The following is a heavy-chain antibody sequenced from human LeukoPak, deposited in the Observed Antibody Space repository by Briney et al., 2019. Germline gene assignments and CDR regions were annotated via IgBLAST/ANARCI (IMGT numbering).Heavy chain of an antibody. Sequence: SVKVSCKASGGTFSSYAISWVRQAPGQGLEWMGGIIPIFGTANYAQKFQGRVTITTDESTSTAYMELSSLRSEDTAVYYCARGPGGSGYYYQGDYWGQGTLVTVSS. CDR1: GGTFSSYA. D-gene: IGHD3-22*01. V-gene: IGHV1-69*05. CDR2: IIPIFGTA. CDR3: ARGPGGSGYYYQGDY. J-gene: IGHJ4*02.